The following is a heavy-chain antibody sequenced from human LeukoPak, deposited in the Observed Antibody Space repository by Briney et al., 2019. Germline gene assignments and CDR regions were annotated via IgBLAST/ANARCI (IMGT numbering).Heavy chain of an antibody. Sequence: PGGSLRLSCAASGFTFSSYDMHWLRQAPGKGLEWVADISYGGSNKYYADSVKGRFTISRDNSKNTLYLQMNTLRAEDTAVYYCTKDSAAREYYYYYGMDVWGQGTTVTVSS. CDR1: GFTFSSYD. CDR3: TKDSAAREYYYYYGMDV. CDR2: ISYGGSNK. V-gene: IGHV3-30*18. D-gene: IGHD5-18*01. J-gene: IGHJ6*02.